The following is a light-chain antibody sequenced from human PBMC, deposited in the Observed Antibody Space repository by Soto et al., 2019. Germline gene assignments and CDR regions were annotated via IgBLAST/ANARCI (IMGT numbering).Light chain of an antibody. V-gene: IGLV2-23*01. Sequence: QSALTQPASVSGSPGQSITISCTGTSSDVGSYNLVSWYQQHPGKAPKLMIYEGSKRPSGVSNRFSGSKSGNTAALTISGLQAEDEADYYCCLVVVFGGGTQLTVL. J-gene: IGLJ2*01. CDR2: EGS. CDR1: SSDVGSYNL. CDR3: CLVVV.